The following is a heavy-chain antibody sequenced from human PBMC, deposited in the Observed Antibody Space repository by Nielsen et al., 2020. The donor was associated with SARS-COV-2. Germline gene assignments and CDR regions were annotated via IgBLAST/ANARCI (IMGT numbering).Heavy chain of an antibody. CDR3: ARESVEKAMAIDY. CDR2: IYPGDSDA. Sequence: GESLKISCKGSGYIFTDFWIAWVRQMPGKGLEWMGIIYPGDSDARYSPSFQGQVTISADKSISTAYLQWSSLKAPDTAMYYCARESVEKAMAIDYWGQGTLVTVSS. CDR1: GYIFTDFW. D-gene: IGHD5-18*01. J-gene: IGHJ4*02. V-gene: IGHV5-51*01.